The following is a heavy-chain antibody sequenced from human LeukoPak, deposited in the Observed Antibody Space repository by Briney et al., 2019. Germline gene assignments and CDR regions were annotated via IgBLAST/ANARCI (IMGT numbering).Heavy chain of an antibody. Sequence: AETLSLPCTVSGGSIRTDDHYWGWIRQPPGKELEWLGRISYSGSTYNNPSLKSRVTISVDTSKNQFSLNLRSVTAADTAVYYCARLYYSTGWCAFDIWGRGTKVTVSS. J-gene: IGHJ3*02. CDR2: ISYSGST. D-gene: IGHD6-19*01. CDR3: ARLYYSTGWCAFDI. V-gene: IGHV4-39*01. CDR1: GGSIRTDDHY.